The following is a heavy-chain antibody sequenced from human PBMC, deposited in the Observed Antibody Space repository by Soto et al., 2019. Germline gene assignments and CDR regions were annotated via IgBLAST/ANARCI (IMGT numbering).Heavy chain of an antibody. CDR3: ARGGSEMATSTHFDY. V-gene: IGHV1-69*13. J-gene: IGHJ4*02. Sequence: WALVKVSCKASGGTFSSYAISWVRQAPGQGLEWMGGIIPIFGTANYAQKFQGRVTITADESTSTAYMELSSLRSEDTAVYYCARGGSEMATSTHFDYWGQGTLVTVSS. CDR1: GGTFSSYA. D-gene: IGHD5-12*01. CDR2: IIPIFGTA.